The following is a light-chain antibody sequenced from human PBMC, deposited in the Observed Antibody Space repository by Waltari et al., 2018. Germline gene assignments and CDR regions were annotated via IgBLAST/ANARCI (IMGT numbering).Light chain of an antibody. J-gene: IGLJ2*01. Sequence: QSVVTQPPSVSGTPGQRVTVSCSGSISNVGTNTVNWDRQPPGTAPQLLIYRDDLRPSVVPDRFSASNSGTSASLAISGLHSEDEAEYYCAAWDDTLNAVLFGGGTKLTVL. CDR1: ISNVGTNT. V-gene: IGLV1-44*01. CDR3: AAWDDTLNAVL. CDR2: RDD.